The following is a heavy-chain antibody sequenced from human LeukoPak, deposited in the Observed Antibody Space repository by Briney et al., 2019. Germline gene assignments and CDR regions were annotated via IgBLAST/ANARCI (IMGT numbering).Heavy chain of an antibody. J-gene: IGHJ4*02. Sequence: GGSLRLSCAASGFPFSSYGMHWVRQAPGKGLEWVARLVYDERGDYADSVKGRFSISRDNSKNTLFLDMSDLRVEDTAVYYCARDLSAAFDFWGQGVLVTVSS. CDR1: GFPFSSYG. CDR2: LVYDERG. D-gene: IGHD6-19*01. CDR3: ARDLSAAFDF. V-gene: IGHV3-33*01.